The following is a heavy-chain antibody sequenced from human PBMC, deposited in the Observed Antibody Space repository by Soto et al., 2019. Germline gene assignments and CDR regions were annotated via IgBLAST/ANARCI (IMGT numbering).Heavy chain of an antibody. CDR3: AREGVQIWLRVNGMDV. Sequence: GGSLRLSCAASGFTFSSYSMNWVRQAPGKGLEWVSSISSSSSYIYYADSVKGRFTISRDNAKNSLYLQMNSLRAEDTAVYYCAREGVQIWLRVNGMDVWGQGTTVTVSS. J-gene: IGHJ6*02. V-gene: IGHV3-21*01. D-gene: IGHD5-18*01. CDR2: ISSSSSYI. CDR1: GFTFSSYS.